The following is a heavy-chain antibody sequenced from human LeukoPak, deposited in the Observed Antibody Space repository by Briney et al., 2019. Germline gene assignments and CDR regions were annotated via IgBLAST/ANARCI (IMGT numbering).Heavy chain of an antibody. J-gene: IGHJ4*02. CDR1: GFTFSSYW. D-gene: IGHD4-17*01. CDR3: ARDLASYGDYFTDY. V-gene: IGHV3-7*01. CDR2: IKQDGSEK. Sequence: GGSLRLSCAASGFTFSSYWMSWVRQAPGKGLEWVANIKQDGSEKYYVDSVKGRFTISRDNAKNSLYLQMNSLRAEDTAVYYCARDLASYGDYFTDYWGQGTQVTVSS.